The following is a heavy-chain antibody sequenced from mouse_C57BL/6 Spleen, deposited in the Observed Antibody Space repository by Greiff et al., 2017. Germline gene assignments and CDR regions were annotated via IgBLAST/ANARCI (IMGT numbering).Heavy chain of an antibody. CDR1: GYTFTSYW. CDR2: IHPNSGST. Sequence: QVQLQQPGAELVKPGASVKLSCKASGYTFTSYWMHWVKQRPGQGLEWIGMIHPNSGSTNYNEKFKSKATLTVDKSSNTAYMQLSSLTSEDSAVYYCARSGKVHYFDYWGQGTTLTVSS. CDR3: ARSGKVHYFDY. J-gene: IGHJ2*01. D-gene: IGHD4-1*01. V-gene: IGHV1-64*01.